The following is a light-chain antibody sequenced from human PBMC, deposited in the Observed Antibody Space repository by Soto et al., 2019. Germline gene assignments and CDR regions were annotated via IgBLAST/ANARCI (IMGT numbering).Light chain of an antibody. Sequence: QSALTQPASVSGSPGQSITISCTGTNSDVGNYNLVSWYQQHPGKAPKLIIYEVNKRPSGVSNRFSGSKSGTTASLTLSGPRAGEEANYSCVSFAGTTTYWVFGGGT. CDR2: EVN. J-gene: IGLJ3*02. CDR1: NSDVGNYNL. V-gene: IGLV2-23*02. CDR3: VSFAGTTTYWV.